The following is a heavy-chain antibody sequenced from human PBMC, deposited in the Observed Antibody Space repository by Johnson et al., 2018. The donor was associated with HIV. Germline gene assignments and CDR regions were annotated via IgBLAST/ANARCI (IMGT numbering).Heavy chain of an antibody. CDR1: GFTFNTYA. V-gene: IGHV3-23*04. Sequence: VQLVESGGGLVQPGGSLRLSCAASGFTFNTYAMHWVRQAPGTGLEWVSVISGSGDRTSYADFAKGRFTISRDNSKNTLYLQMNSLRAEDTAVYYCVFFYASFDIWGQGTMVTVSS. CDR2: ISGSGDRT. CDR3: VFFYASFDI. J-gene: IGHJ3*02. D-gene: IGHD2/OR15-2a*01.